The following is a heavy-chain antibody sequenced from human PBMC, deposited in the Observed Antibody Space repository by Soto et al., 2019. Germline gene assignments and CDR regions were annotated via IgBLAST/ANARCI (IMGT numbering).Heavy chain of an antibody. V-gene: IGHV4-34*01. CDR1: GGSFSGYY. CDR2: INHSGST. Sequence: QVQLQQWGAGLLKPSETLSLTCAVYGGSFSGYYWSWIRQPPGKGLEWIGEINHSGSTNYNPSLKSLVTISVDTSKNQFSLKLSSVTAADTAVYYCARRVVPAAIDPNWFDPWGQGTLVTVSS. D-gene: IGHD2-2*02. CDR3: ARRVVPAAIDPNWFDP. J-gene: IGHJ5*02.